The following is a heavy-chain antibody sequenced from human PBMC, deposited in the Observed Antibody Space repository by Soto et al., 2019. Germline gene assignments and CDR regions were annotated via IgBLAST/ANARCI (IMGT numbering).Heavy chain of an antibody. CDR1: GYTFTSYG. V-gene: IGHV1-18*01. D-gene: IGHD3-3*01. CDR3: ARDLIILAFVRITIFGVVIISSKEVTDYFDY. J-gene: IGHJ4*02. Sequence: ASVKVSCKASGYTFTSYGISWVRQAPGQGLEWMGWISAYNGNTNYAQKLQGRVTMTTDTSTSTAYMELRSLRSDDTAVYYCARDLIILAFVRITIFGVVIISSKEVTDYFDYWGQGTLVTVSS. CDR2: ISAYNGNT.